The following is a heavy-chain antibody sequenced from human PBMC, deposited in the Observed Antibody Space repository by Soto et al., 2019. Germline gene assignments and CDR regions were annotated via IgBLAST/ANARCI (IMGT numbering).Heavy chain of an antibody. D-gene: IGHD3-10*01. CDR2: IYYSGST. Sequence: PSETLSLTCTVSGGSISSGGYYWSWIRQHPGKGLEWIGYIYYSGSTYYNPSLKSRVTISVDTSKNQFSLKLSSVTAADTAVYYCARDPNFGVTMVRGVIITIWGQGTLVTVSS. J-gene: IGHJ4*02. V-gene: IGHV4-31*03. CDR1: GGSISSGGYY. CDR3: ARDPNFGVTMVRGVIITI.